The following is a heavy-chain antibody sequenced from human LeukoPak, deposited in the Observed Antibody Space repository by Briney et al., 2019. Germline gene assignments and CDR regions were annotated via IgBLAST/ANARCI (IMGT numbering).Heavy chain of an antibody. CDR2: ISRRGGSP. J-gene: IGHJ4*02. V-gene: IGHV3-23*01. D-gene: IGHD3-3*01. Sequence: GPLSLSGAASGFPLISYAMSGVRQAPGKGLEWVSAISRRGGSPYYEDSVKGRFTFSRNNSKNTLYLQMNSLRAEDTAVYYCAKKRNVLRFLEWLPETKKIDYWGQGTLVTVSS. CDR1: GFPLISYA. CDR3: AKKRNVLRFLEWLPETKKIDY.